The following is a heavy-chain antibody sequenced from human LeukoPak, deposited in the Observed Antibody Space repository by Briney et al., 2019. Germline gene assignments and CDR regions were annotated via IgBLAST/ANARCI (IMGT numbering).Heavy chain of an antibody. D-gene: IGHD3-10*01. J-gene: IGHJ3*02. CDR1: GYTFTGYY. CDR3: ARGHSVSVDAFDI. CDR2: INPDSGGT. V-gene: IGHV1-2*02. Sequence: GASVKVSCKASGYTFTGYYIHWVRQAPGQGLEWMGWINPDSGGTNYGKKFQGRVTVTRDTSISTAYMELSRLTSDDTAVYYCARGHSVSVDAFDIWGQGTMVTVSS.